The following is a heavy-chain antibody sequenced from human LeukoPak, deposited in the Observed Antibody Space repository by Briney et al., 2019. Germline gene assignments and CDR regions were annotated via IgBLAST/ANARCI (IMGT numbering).Heavy chain of an antibody. D-gene: IGHD6-13*01. J-gene: IGHJ4*02. CDR3: ARMGAIAGIGHD. CDR2: IYYSGST. CDR1: SGSIGSYY. V-gene: IGHV4-59*08. Sequence: SETLSLTCTVSSGSIGSYYWSWIRQPPGKGLEWIGYIYYSGSTNYNPSLKSRVTISVDTSKNQFSLKMTSVTDADTAVYYCARMGAIAGIGHDWGQGTLVTVSS.